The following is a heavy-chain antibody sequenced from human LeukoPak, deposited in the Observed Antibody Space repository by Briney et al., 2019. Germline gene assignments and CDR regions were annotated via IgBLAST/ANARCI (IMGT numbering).Heavy chain of an antibody. CDR1: GFTFSSYW. Sequence: GGSLRLSCAASGFTFSSYWMHWVRQAPGKGLEWVAVISYDGSNKYYADSVKGRFTISRDNSKNTLYLQMNSLRAEDTAVYYCARDSSGWYDNWFDPWGQGTLVTVSS. V-gene: IGHV3-30*03. D-gene: IGHD6-19*01. J-gene: IGHJ5*02. CDR3: ARDSSGWYDNWFDP. CDR2: ISYDGSNK.